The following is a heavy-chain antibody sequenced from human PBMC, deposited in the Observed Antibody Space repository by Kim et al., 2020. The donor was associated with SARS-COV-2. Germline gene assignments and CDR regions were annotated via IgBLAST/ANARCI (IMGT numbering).Heavy chain of an antibody. CDR1: GFTFSSYS. V-gene: IGHV3-21*01. CDR3: ARAEYSSGWYIVGWYFVL. Sequence: GGSLRLSCAASGFTFSSYSMNWVRQAPGKGLEWVSSISSSSSYIYYADSVKGRFTISRDNAKNSLYLQMNSLRAEDTAVYYCARAEYSSGWYIVGWYFVLWGRGTLVTVSS. CDR2: ISSSSSYI. J-gene: IGHJ2*01. D-gene: IGHD6-19*01.